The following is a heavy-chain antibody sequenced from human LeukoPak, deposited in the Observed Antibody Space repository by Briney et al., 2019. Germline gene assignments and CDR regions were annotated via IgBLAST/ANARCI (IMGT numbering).Heavy chain of an antibody. J-gene: IGHJ6*03. CDR3: AKDIGLAHYYYMDV. D-gene: IGHD3-22*01. Sequence: PGGSLRLSCAASGFTFDDYTMHWVRQAPGKGLECVSLISWDGGSTYYADSVKGRFTISRDNSKNSLYLQMNSLRTEDTALYYCAKDIGLAHYYYMDVGGKGTTVTVSS. CDR2: ISWDGGST. V-gene: IGHV3-43*01. CDR1: GFTFDDYT.